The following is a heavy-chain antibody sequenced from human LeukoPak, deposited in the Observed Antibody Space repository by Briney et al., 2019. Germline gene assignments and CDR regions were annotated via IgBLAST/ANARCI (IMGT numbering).Heavy chain of an antibody. CDR2: ISYDGSNK. CDR3: AKNSGKSRPHDFWSGYPAADYYYMDV. D-gene: IGHD3-3*01. CDR1: GFTFSSYA. J-gene: IGHJ6*03. V-gene: IGHV3-30-3*02. Sequence: GGSLRLSCAASGFTFSSYAMHWVRQAPGKGLEWVAVISYDGSNKYYADSVKGRFTISRDNSKNTLYLQMNSLRAEDTAVYYCAKNSGKSRPHDFWSGYPAADYYYMDVWGKGTTVTVSS.